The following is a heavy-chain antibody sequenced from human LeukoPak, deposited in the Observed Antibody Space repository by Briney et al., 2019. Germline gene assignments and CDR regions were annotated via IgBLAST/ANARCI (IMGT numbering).Heavy chain of an antibody. Sequence: SETLSLTCAVYGGSFSGYYWSWIRQPPGKGLEWIGEINHSGSTNYNPSLKSRVTISVDTSKNQFSLKLRSVTAADTAVYYCARGTPLNYDFWSGYYTGAEYFQHWGQGTLVTVSS. J-gene: IGHJ1*01. CDR1: GGSFSGYY. D-gene: IGHD3-3*01. V-gene: IGHV4-34*01. CDR2: INHSGST. CDR3: ARGTPLNYDFWSGYYTGAEYFQH.